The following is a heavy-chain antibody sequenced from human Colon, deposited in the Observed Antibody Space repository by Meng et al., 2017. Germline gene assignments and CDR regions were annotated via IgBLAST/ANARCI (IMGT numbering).Heavy chain of an antibody. CDR2: TYYRSQWYS. V-gene: IGHV6-1*01. J-gene: IGHJ4*01. CDR1: GDSVSSNRAV. Sequence: QFQQSGPGPVKPSQTLSLTCAISGDSVSSNRAVWNWIRQSPSRGLEWLGRTYYRSQWYSDYAPSVQGRITVNPDTSKNEFSLQLNSVTSDDTAVYYCARGLGGYENDYWGQGRLVTVSS. CDR3: ARGLGGYENDY. D-gene: IGHD5-12*01.